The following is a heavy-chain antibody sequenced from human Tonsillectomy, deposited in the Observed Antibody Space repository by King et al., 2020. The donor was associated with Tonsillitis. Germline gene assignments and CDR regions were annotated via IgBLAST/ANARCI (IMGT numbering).Heavy chain of an antibody. CDR3: ATTASGTGNTAYDVSYFER. CDR2: IYPGDYDT. Sequence: VQLVESGAEAKKPGESLRISCKVSGDSFTNRWIGWVRQMPGKGLEWMGIIYPGDYDTRYSPSFQGQVTISADKSINTASLQWGRLKASDTAIYYCATTASGTGNTAYDVSYFERWGQGTLVTVSS. J-gene: IGHJ4*02. D-gene: IGHD1-7*01. CDR1: GDSFTNRW. V-gene: IGHV5-51*01.